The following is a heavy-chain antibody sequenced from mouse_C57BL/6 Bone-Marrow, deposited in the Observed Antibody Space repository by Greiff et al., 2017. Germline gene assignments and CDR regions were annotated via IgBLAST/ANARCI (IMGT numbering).Heavy chain of an antibody. D-gene: IGHD2-1*01. J-gene: IGHJ3*01. CDR2: IRSKSNNYAT. V-gene: IGHV10-1*01. CDR1: GFSFNTYA. CDR3: VRHGGYYGNYVFAY. Sequence: EVKLMESGGGLVQPKGSLKLSCAASGFSFNTYAMNWVRPAPGKGLEWVARIRSKSNNYATYYADSVKDRFTISRDDSESRLYLQMNNLKTEYTAIYYCVRHGGYYGNYVFAYWGQGTLVTVSA.